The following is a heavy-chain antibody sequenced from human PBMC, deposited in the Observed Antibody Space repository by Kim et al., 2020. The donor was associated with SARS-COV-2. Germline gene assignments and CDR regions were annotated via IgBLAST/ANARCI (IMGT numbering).Heavy chain of an antibody. Sequence: SDADTGKGRFTISRDNAKNTIYLLMNSLRAEDTAVYYCARGYFMGVAADYWGQGTLVTVSS. CDR3: ARGYFMGVAADY. V-gene: IGHV3-74*01. D-gene: IGHD2-15*01. J-gene: IGHJ4*02.